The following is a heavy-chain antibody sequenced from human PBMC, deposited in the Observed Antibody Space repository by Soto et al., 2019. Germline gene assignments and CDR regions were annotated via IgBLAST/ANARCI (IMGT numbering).Heavy chain of an antibody. Sequence: GWSLRLSFAASGFTFSGYAMSWVRQAPGKWLEWVSAISGSGGSTYYADSVKGRFTISRDNSKNTLYLQMNRLRAEDTAVYYCAKDVYGSSSGYAFWSLFFDYWGQGTLVTVSS. CDR3: AKDVYGSSSGYAFWSLFFDY. J-gene: IGHJ4*02. D-gene: IGHD6-6*01. CDR2: ISGSGGST. V-gene: IGHV3-23*01. CDR1: GFTFSGYA.